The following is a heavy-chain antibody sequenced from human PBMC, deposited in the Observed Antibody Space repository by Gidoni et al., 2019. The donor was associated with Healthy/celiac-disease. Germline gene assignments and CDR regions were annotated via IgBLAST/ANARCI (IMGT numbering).Heavy chain of an antibody. D-gene: IGHD3-22*01. Sequence: QVQLQESGPGLVKPSETLSLTCAVSGYSISSGYYWGWIRQPPGKGLEWIGSIYHSGSTYYNPSLKSRVTISVDTSKNQFSLKLSSVTAADTAVYYCARDKMRYDSRVHYFDYWGQGTLVTVSS. V-gene: IGHV4-38-2*02. J-gene: IGHJ4*02. CDR1: GYSISSGYY. CDR2: IYHSGST. CDR3: ARDKMRYDSRVHYFDY.